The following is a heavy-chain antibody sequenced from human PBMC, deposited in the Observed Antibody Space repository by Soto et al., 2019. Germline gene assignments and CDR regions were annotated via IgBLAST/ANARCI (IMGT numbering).Heavy chain of an antibody. D-gene: IGHD4-17*01. J-gene: IGHJ4*02. CDR3: ARKPDYGDYAGEDY. CDR2: INHSGST. V-gene: IGHV4-4*02. Sequence: SETLSLTCAVSGGSISSSNWWSWVRQPPGKGLEWIGEINHSGSTNYNPSLKSRVTISVDTSKNQFSLKLSSVTAADTAVYYCARKPDYGDYAGEDYWGQGTLVTVSS. CDR1: GGSISSSNW.